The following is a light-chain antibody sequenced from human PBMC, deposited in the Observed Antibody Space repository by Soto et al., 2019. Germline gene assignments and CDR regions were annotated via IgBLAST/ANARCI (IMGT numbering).Light chain of an antibody. CDR3: SSYADTNNLV. V-gene: IGLV2-8*01. Sequence: QSALTQPPSASGSPGQSVTISCTGTSSDIGGYNFVSWYQQHPGKAPKLMIDEVNKRPSGVPDRFSGSKSGNTASLTVSGPQGEDEADYYCSSYADTNNLVFGGGTQLTVL. CDR1: SSDIGGYNF. J-gene: IGLJ2*01. CDR2: EVN.